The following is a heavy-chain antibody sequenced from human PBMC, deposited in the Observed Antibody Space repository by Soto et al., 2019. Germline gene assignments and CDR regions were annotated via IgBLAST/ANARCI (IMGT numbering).Heavy chain of an antibody. CDR3: ATWHEREHAYDV. CDR1: GFTISGKKY. Sequence: DVQLVESGGGLIQPGESLRLSCAAFGFTISGKKYVAWVRQAPGKGLEWLSALYDLDGSFYAASVKGRFTTTSDSSKTTVYLQMNDLGPDDTAVYYCATWHEREHAYDVWGQVTTVSVSS. D-gene: IGHD1-1*01. CDR2: LYDLDGS. V-gene: IGHV3-53*01. J-gene: IGHJ3*01.